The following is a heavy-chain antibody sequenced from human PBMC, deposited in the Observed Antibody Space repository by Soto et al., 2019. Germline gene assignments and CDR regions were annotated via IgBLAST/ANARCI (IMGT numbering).Heavy chain of an antibody. V-gene: IGHV3-30*18. CDR2: ISYDGSNK. D-gene: IGHD6-13*01. J-gene: IGHJ5*02. CDR1: GFTFSSYG. Sequence: GSLRLSCAASGFTFSSYGMHWVRQAPGKGLEWVAVISYDGSNKYYADSVKGRFTISRDNSKNTLYLQMNSLRAEDTAVYYCAKDSIHQPSSSSWYNWFDPWGQGTLVTVSS. CDR3: AKDSIHQPSSSSWYNWFDP.